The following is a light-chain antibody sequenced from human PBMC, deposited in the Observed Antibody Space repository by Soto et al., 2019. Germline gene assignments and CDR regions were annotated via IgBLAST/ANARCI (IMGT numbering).Light chain of an antibody. J-gene: IGLJ6*01. CDR2: ELS. Sequence: QSVLTQPRSVSGSPGQSVTISCTGSSSDVGGYNYVSWHQQHPGKAPKLIIYELSQRPSGVPARFSGSKSGNTASLTISGLQADDEADYYCCSYAGNSYVFGTGTQLTVL. CDR3: CSYAGNSYV. V-gene: IGLV2-11*01. CDR1: SSDVGGYNY.